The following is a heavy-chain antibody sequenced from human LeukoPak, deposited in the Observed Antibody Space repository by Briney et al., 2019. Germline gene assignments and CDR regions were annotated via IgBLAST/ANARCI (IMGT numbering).Heavy chain of an antibody. CDR1: GFTFRSYG. V-gene: IGHV3-53*01. J-gene: IGHJ6*03. D-gene: IGHD2-2*01. CDR3: ARVPAAILGSYYYYMDV. Sequence: GGSLRLSCAASGFTFRSYGVSWVRQAPGKGLEWVSVIYSGGSTYYADSVKGRFTISRDNSKNTLYLQMNSLRAEDTAVYYCARVPAAILGSYYYYMDVWGKGTTVTISS. CDR2: IYSGGST.